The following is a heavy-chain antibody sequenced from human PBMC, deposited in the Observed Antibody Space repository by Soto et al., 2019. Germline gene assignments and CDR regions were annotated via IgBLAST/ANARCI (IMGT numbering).Heavy chain of an antibody. CDR2: INHSGST. Sequence: SETLSLTCAVYGGSFSGYYWSWIRQPPGKGLEWIGEINHSGSTNYNPSLKSRVTISVDTSKNQFSLKLSSVTAADTAVYYCARFQSGYYYYYGMDVWGQGTTVTVSS. V-gene: IGHV4-34*01. CDR3: ARFQSGYYYYYGMDV. D-gene: IGHD3-3*01. J-gene: IGHJ6*02. CDR1: GGSFSGYY.